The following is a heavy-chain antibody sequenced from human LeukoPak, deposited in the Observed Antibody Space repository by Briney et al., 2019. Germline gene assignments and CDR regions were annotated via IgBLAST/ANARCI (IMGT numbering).Heavy chain of an antibody. Sequence: QSGGSLRLSCAASGFTVSNNFMSWVRQAPGKGLEWVAVIWYDGSNKYYADSVKGRFTISRDNSKNTLYLQMNSLRAEDTAVYYCARDMGGGYDGDYYYGMDVWGQGTTVTVSS. CDR1: GFTVSNNF. D-gene: IGHD5-12*01. V-gene: IGHV3-33*08. J-gene: IGHJ6*02. CDR3: ARDMGGGYDGDYYYGMDV. CDR2: IWYDGSNK.